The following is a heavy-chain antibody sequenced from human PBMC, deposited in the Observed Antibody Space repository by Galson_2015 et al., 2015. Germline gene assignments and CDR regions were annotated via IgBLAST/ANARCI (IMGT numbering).Heavy chain of an antibody. Sequence: SLRLSCAASGFTFRSYAMHWVRQAPGKGLEWVAVVLYDGNNKYYADSVKGRFTISRDNSKNTLYLQMSSLRAEDTAVYYCAKDQDLGSGSYAFDYWGQGTLVAVSS. CDR2: VLYDGNNK. CDR1: GFTFRSYA. V-gene: IGHV3-30*18. J-gene: IGHJ4*02. D-gene: IGHD3-10*01. CDR3: AKDQDLGSGSYAFDY.